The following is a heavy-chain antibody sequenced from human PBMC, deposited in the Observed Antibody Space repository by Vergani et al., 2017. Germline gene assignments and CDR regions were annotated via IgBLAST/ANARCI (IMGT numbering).Heavy chain of an antibody. D-gene: IGHD6-19*01. V-gene: IGHV3-74*01. CDR1: GFTFSSYW. CDR3: AREVPRYSSGPLAFDI. Sequence: EVQLVESGGGLVQPGGSLRLSCAASGFTFSSYWMHWVRQAPGKGLVWVSRINSDGSSASYADSVKGRFTISRDNSKNTLYLQMNSLRAEDTAVYYCAREVPRYSSGPLAFDIWGQGTMVTVSS. CDR2: INSDGSSA. J-gene: IGHJ3*02.